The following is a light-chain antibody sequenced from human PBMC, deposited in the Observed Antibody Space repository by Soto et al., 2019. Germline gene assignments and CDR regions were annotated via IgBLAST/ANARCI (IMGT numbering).Light chain of an antibody. J-gene: IGLJ2*01. CDR1: SSYVETYNI. Sequence: QSVLTQPASVSGSRGLSITISCTGTSSYVETYNIVSWYQHHPGKAPKLIIYADYKRPSGVSDRFYGSKSGNTASLTISGLQAEDDADYYCCSSASRRHVVFGAGTKLTVL. CDR3: CSSASRRHVV. V-gene: IGLV2-23*01. CDR2: ADY.